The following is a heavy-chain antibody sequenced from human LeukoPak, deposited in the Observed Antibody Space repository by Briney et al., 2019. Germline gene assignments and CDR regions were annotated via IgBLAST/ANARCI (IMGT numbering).Heavy chain of an antibody. CDR1: GYTFTSYG. Sequence: ASVKVSCKASGYTFTSYGISWVRQAPGQGLEWMGWISAYNGITNYAQKLQGRVTMTTDTSTSTAYMELRSLRSDDTTVYYCARDPRITIFGVGWKPFDYWGQGTLVTVSS. J-gene: IGHJ4*02. V-gene: IGHV1-18*01. CDR2: ISAYNGIT. CDR3: ARDPRITIFGVGWKPFDY. D-gene: IGHD3-3*01.